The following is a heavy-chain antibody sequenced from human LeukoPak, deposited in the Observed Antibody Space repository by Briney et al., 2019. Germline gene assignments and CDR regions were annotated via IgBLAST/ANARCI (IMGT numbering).Heavy chain of an antibody. V-gene: IGHV1-2*02. D-gene: IGHD5-18*01. J-gene: IGHJ6*03. CDR2: INPNSGGT. CDR1: GYTFTGYY. CDR3: ARDPAMDYYYYYYMDV. Sequence: ASVKVSCKASGYTFTGYYMHWVRQAPGQGLEWMGWINPNSGGTNYAQKFQGRVTMTRDTSISTAYMELSRLRSDDTAVYYCARDPAMDYYYYYYMDVWGKGTTVTVSS.